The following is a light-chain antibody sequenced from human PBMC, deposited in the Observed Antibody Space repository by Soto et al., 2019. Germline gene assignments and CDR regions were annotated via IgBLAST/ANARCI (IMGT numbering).Light chain of an antibody. J-gene: IGKJ5*01. CDR2: LGS. CDR1: QSLLHSNGYNY. Sequence: IVMPQSPLSLPVTPGEPASISCRSSQSLLHSNGYNYLDWYLQKPGQSPQLLIYLGSNRASGVPDRFSGSGSGTDFTLKISRVEAEDVGVYYCMQALQTPITFGQGTRLEI. CDR3: MQALQTPIT. V-gene: IGKV2-28*01.